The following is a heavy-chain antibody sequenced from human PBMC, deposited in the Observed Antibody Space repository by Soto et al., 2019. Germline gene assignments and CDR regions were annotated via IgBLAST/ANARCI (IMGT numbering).Heavy chain of an antibody. Sequence: SETLSLTCTVSGDSISSINNYWSWIRQPPGEGLEWIGFISYSGTTSHSPSLKSRVAISLDTSKNQFSLSLNFVTAADTAVYYCARGRGYSYGLDPWGQGSLVTVS. CDR3: ARGRGYSYGLDP. CDR1: GDSISSINNY. J-gene: IGHJ5*02. D-gene: IGHD5-18*01. CDR2: ISYSGTT. V-gene: IGHV4-30-4*01.